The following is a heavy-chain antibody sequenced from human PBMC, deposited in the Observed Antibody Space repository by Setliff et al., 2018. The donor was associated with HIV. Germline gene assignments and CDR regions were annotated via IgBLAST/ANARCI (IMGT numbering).Heavy chain of an antibody. V-gene: IGHV4-31*03. CDR1: GGSISIGGYY. J-gene: IGHJ6*03. Sequence: SETLSLTCTVSGGSISIGGYYWGWTRQHPGKGLEWIGYIYHNGSTYYNPSLKSRVIISVDTSKNQFSLKLSSVTAADTAVYYCARGGGSRAATSSYHYMDVWGKGTTVTVSS. CDR2: IYHNGST. CDR3: ARGGGSRAATSSYHYMDV. D-gene: IGHD2-15*01.